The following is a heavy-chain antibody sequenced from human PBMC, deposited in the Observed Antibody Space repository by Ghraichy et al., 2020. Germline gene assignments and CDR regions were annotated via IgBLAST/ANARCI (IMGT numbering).Heavy chain of an antibody. D-gene: IGHD2-21*02. CDR3: ARHVTGYYYYGINV. CDR2: IYSGGRA. J-gene: IGHJ6*02. CDR1: GFLVSNNY. Sequence: GGSLRLSCSAYGFLVSNNYMSWVRQAPGKGLEWVSVIYSGGRAYYADSVKGRFTISRDNSKNTLSLQMNSLRAEDTAVYYCARHVTGYYYYGINVWGQGTTVIVSS. V-gene: IGHV3-53*01.